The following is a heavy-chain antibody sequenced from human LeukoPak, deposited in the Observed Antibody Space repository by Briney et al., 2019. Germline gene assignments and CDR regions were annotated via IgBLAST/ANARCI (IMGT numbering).Heavy chain of an antibody. CDR3: ARDLNYFDY. J-gene: IGHJ4*02. V-gene: IGHV4-34*01. Sequence: SETLSLTCAVYGGSFSGYYWSWIRQPPGKGLEWIGEINHSGSTNYNPSLKSRVTISVDTSKNQFSLKLSSVTAADTAVYYCARDLNYFDYWGQGTLVTVSS. CDR2: INHSGST. CDR1: GGSFSGYY.